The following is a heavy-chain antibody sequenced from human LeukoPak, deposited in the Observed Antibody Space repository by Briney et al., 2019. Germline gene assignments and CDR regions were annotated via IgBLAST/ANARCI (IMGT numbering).Heavy chain of an antibody. CDR1: GYSISSGYY. CDR3: ARASFRAYYDILTGYYHYFDY. CDR2: IYHSGST. D-gene: IGHD3-9*01. J-gene: IGHJ4*02. Sequence: SETLSLTCTVSGYSISSGYYWGWIRQSPGKGLEWIGSIYHSGSTYYNPSLKSRVTISVDTSKNQFSLKLSSVTAADTAVYYCARASFRAYYDILTGYYHYFDYWGQGTLVTVSS. V-gene: IGHV4-38-2*02.